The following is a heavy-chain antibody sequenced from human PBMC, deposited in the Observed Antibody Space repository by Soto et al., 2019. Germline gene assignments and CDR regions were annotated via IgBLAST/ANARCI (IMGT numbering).Heavy chain of an antibody. V-gene: IGHV4-59*01. Sequence: SETLSLTCTVSGGSISSYYWSWIRQPPGKGLEWIGYIYYSGSTNYNPSLKSRVTISVDTSKNQFSLKLSSVTAADTAVYYCARIDYSKTIDYWGQGTLVTVSS. J-gene: IGHJ4*02. D-gene: IGHD4-4*01. CDR2: IYYSGST. CDR1: GGSISSYY. CDR3: ARIDYSKTIDY.